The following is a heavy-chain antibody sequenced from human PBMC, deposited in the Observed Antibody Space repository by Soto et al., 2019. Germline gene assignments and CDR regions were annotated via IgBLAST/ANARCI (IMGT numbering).Heavy chain of an antibody. Sequence: EVQLVESGGGLVKPGGSLRLSCAASGFTFSSYSMNWVRQAPGKGLEWVSSSSSSSTYIYYADSVKGRFTISRDNAKKSLYLQMNSLSAEDTAVYFCARVCYGNLPFYFYYMDVWGQGTTVTVSS. V-gene: IGHV3-21*01. D-gene: IGHD4-17*01. CDR1: GFTFSSYS. J-gene: IGHJ6*02. CDR3: ARVCYGNLPFYFYYMDV. CDR2: SSSSSTYI.